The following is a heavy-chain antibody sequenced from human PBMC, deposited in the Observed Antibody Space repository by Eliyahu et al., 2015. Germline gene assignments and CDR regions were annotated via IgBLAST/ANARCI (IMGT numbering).Heavy chain of an antibody. CDR1: GDSVSSANSY. CDR3: LRQAPGY. V-gene: IGHV4-61*01. CDR2: VYYNGNT. J-gene: IGHJ4*02. Sequence: QVQLQESGPGLVKPSXTLSLTXXVSGDSVSSANSYXSWIRQPPGKGLEWIAYVYYNGNTFYXSSLXSRATMSVDKSKNQVSLNLSSVTAADTAAYYCLRQAPGYWGQGTLVTVS.